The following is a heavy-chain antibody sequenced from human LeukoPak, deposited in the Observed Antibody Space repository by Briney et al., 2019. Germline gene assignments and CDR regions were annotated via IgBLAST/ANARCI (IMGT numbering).Heavy chain of an antibody. V-gene: IGHV3-23*01. J-gene: IGHJ3*02. D-gene: IGHD3-22*01. CDR3: ARDRYYYDSSRTLGAFDI. CDR1: GFTFSSYA. CDR2: ISGSGDTT. Sequence: PGGSLRLSCAASGFTFSSYAMSWVRQAPGKGLEWVSTISGSGDTTYYADSVKGRFTISRDNSKNTLYLQMNSLRAEDTAVYYCARDRYYYDSSRTLGAFDIWGQGTMVTVSS.